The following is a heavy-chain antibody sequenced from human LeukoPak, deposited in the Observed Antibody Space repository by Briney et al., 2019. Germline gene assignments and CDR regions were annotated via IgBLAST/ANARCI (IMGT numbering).Heavy chain of an antibody. CDR2: IFDSGTTKYNPST. CDR1: GGSIISYF. V-gene: IGHV4-59*01. D-gene: IGHD5-12*01. Sequence: SETLSLTCTVSGGSIISYFWSWIRQSPGKGLEWIGYIFDSGTTKYNPSTNYNPSLQSRVTISIDTSKNQFSLRLSSVTAADTAVYFCARGGETTIAQYDYWGQGTLVTVSS. CDR3: ARGGETTIAQYDY. J-gene: IGHJ4*02.